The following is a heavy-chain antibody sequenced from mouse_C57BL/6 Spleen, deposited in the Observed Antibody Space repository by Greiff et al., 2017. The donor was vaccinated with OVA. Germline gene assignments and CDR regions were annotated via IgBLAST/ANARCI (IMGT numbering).Heavy chain of an antibody. CDR3: ARTDYYGSSYPYYFDY. Sequence: VQGVESGPELVKPGASVKISCKASGYAFSSSWMNWVKQRPGKGLEWIGRIYPGDGDTNYNGKFKGKATLTADKSSSTAYMQLSSLTSEDSAVYFCARTDYYGSSYPYYFDYWGQGTTLTVSS. V-gene: IGHV1-82*01. CDR2: IYPGDGDT. J-gene: IGHJ2*01. D-gene: IGHD1-1*01. CDR1: GYAFSSSW.